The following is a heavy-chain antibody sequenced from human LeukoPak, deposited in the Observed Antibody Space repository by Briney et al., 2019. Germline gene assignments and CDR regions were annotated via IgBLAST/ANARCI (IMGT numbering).Heavy chain of an antibody. CDR3: TRDYSRRGWFDP. CDR2: ISAYNGNT. CDR1: GYTFTSYG. V-gene: IGHV1-18*01. J-gene: IGHJ5*02. D-gene: IGHD6-13*01. Sequence: ASVKVSCKASGYTFTSYGISWVRQAPGQGLEWMGWISAYNGNTNYAQKLQGRVTMTTDTSTSTAYMELRSLRSDDTAVYYCTRDYSRRGWFDPWGQGTLVTVSS.